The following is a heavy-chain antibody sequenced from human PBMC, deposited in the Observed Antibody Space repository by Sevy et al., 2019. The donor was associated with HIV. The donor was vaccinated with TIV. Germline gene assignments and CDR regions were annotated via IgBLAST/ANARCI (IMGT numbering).Heavy chain of an antibody. CDR3: ARDNGDYFLSTSLFDY. D-gene: IGHD4-17*01. J-gene: IGHJ4*02. V-gene: IGHV3-48*01. CDR1: GFTFSSYS. CDR2: ISSGFSTI. Sequence: GGSLRLSCAASGFTFSSYSMNWVRQAPGKGLEWVSYISSGFSTIHYADSVKGRFTISRDNAKNSLYLQMNRLRAEDTAVYYCARDNGDYFLSTSLFDYWGQGTLVTVSS.